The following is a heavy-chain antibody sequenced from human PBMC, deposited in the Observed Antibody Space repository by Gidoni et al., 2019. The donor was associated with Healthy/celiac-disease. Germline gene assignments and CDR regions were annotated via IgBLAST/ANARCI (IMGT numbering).Heavy chain of an antibody. D-gene: IGHD6-6*01. CDR1: GASISSGGYS. Sequence: QVQLQESGPGLVKPSQTLSLTCTVSGASISSGGYSWSWIRQHPGKALEWIGYIYYSGSTYYNPSLKSRVTISVDTSKNQFSLKLSSVTAADTAVYYCARKVRGQLGWFDPWGQGTLVTVSS. V-gene: IGHV4-31*03. CDR3: ARKVRGQLGWFDP. J-gene: IGHJ5*02. CDR2: IYYSGST.